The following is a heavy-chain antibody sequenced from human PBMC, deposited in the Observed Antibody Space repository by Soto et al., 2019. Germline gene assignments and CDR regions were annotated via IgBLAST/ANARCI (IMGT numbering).Heavy chain of an antibody. CDR2: IYSGGST. J-gene: IGHJ3*02. CDR3: AGVIVVPDAFDI. D-gene: IGHD3-22*01. V-gene: IGHV3-53*01. Sequence: EVQLVESGGGLIQPGGSLRLSCAASGFTVSSNYMSWVRQVPGKGLEWVSVIYSGGSTYYADSVKGRFTISRDNSKNTLYLQINTMRAEDTAVYYCAGVIVVPDAFDIWGQGTMVTVSS. CDR1: GFTVSSNY.